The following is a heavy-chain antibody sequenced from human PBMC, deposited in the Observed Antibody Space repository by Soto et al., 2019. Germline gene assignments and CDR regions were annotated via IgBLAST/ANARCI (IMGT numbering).Heavy chain of an antibody. CDR3: ASTDSSGYYYWFDP. CDR1: GFTFTYRY. J-gene: IGHJ5*02. CDR2: ITPFNGNT. D-gene: IGHD3-22*01. Sequence: SVKASCKASGFTFTYRYLHWAQHAPGQALEWMGWITPFNGNTNYAQKFQDRVTITRDRSMSTAYMELSSLRSEDTAMYYCASTDSSGYYYWFDPWGQGTLVTVSS. V-gene: IGHV1-45*02.